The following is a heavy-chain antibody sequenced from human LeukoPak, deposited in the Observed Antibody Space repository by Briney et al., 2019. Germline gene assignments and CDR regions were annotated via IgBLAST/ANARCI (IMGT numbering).Heavy chain of an antibody. V-gene: IGHV1-2*02. CDR3: ASIRPRYCSGGSCYRGYAFDI. CDR1: GGTVSSYV. J-gene: IGHJ3*02. CDR2: INPNSGGT. D-gene: IGHD2-15*01. Sequence: ASVKVSCKASGGTVSSYVISWVRQAPGQGLEWMGWINPNSGGTNYAQKFQGRVTMTRDTSISTAYMELSRLRSDDTAVYYCASIRPRYCSGGSCYRGYAFDIWGQGTMVTVSS.